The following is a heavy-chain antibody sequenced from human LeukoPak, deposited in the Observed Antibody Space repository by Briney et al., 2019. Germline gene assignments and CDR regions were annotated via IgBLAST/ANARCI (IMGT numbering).Heavy chain of an antibody. CDR1: GYTFTDYY. D-gene: IGHD3-10*01. V-gene: IGHV1-18*04. Sequence: ASVKVSCKASGYTFTDYYMHWVRQAPGQGLEWMGWISAYNGNTNYAQKFQGRVTMTTDTSTSTAHMELRSLRSDDTAVYYCARDPLGSGSTNYYYYMDVWGKGTTVTVSS. CDR2: ISAYNGNT. CDR3: ARDPLGSGSTNYYYYMDV. J-gene: IGHJ6*03.